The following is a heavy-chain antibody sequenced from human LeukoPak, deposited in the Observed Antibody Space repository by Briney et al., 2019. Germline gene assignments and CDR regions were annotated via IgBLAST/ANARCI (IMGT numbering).Heavy chain of an antibody. CDR1: GGSFSGYY. V-gene: IGHV4-34*01. D-gene: IGHD3-16*01. CDR3: ASSSIMITFGGVSHY. Sequence: SETLSLTCAVCGGSFSGYYWSWIRQPPGKGLEWIGEINHSGSTNYNPSLKSRVTISVDTSKNQFSLKLSSVTAADTAVYYCASSSIMITFGGVSHYWGQGTLVTVSS. CDR2: INHSGST. J-gene: IGHJ4*02.